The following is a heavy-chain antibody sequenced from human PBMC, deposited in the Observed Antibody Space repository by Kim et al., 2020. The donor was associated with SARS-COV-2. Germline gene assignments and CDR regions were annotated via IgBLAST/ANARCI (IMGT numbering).Heavy chain of an antibody. J-gene: IGHJ6*02. Sequence: SVKGRFTISRDNAKNSLYLQMNSLRDEDTAVYYCARTGDYTHYYYYGMDVWGQGTTVTVSS. V-gene: IGHV3-48*02. CDR3: ARTGDYTHYYYYGMDV. D-gene: IGHD4-17*01.